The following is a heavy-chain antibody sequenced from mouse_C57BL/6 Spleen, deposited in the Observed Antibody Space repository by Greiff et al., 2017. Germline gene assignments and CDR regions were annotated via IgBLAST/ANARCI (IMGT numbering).Heavy chain of an antibody. D-gene: IGHD6-2*01. J-gene: IGHJ1*03. Sequence: EVQRVESGGGLVKPGGSLKLSCAASGFTFSDYGMHWVRQAPEKGLEWVAYISSGSSTIYYADTVKGRFTISRDNDKNTLFLQMASLGSYDTSMYYCESPRLPGYFDVWGTGTTVTVSS. CDR1: GFTFSDYG. V-gene: IGHV5-17*01. CDR2: ISSGSSTI. CDR3: ESPRLPGYFDV.